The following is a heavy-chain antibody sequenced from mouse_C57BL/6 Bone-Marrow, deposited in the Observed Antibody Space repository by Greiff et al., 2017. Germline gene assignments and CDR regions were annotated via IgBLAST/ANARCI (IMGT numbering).Heavy chain of an antibody. D-gene: IGHD3-3*01. CDR2: ISSGSSTI. CDR3: AKEGPLYYFDY. Sequence: EVKLMESGGGLVKPGGSLKLSCAASGFTFSDYGMHWVRQAPEKGLEWVAYISSGSSTIYYADTVKGRFTISRDNAKNTLFLQRTSLRSEDTAMYYCAKEGPLYYFDYWGQGTTLTVSS. CDR1: GFTFSDYG. J-gene: IGHJ2*01. V-gene: IGHV5-17*01.